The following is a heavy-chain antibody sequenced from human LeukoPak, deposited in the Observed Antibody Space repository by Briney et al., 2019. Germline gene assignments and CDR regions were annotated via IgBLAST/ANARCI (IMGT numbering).Heavy chain of an antibody. Sequence: ASVKVSCKASGYTFTYYYMHWVRQAPGQGLEWMGWINPNSGDTNFAQKFQGRVTMTRDTSISTVYMELSRLTSDDTAVYYCARADWSMLEYWGQGTLVTVSS. J-gene: IGHJ4*02. CDR2: INPNSGDT. D-gene: IGHD1-1*01. CDR1: GYTFTYYY. CDR3: ARADWSMLEY. V-gene: IGHV1-2*02.